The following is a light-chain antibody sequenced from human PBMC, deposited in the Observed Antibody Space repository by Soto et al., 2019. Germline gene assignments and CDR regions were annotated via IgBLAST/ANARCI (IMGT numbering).Light chain of an antibody. Sequence: DIQMTQSPSSLSASVGDRVTITCRASQTIDSYLNWYQQKPGEAPRLLIYATSFLQSGVPSRFSGTRSGTDFTLTISSLQLEDFATYYCQHAYRNPPFTFGQGTKVEIK. V-gene: IGKV1-39*01. CDR1: QTIDSY. CDR2: ATS. J-gene: IGKJ2*01. CDR3: QHAYRNPPFT.